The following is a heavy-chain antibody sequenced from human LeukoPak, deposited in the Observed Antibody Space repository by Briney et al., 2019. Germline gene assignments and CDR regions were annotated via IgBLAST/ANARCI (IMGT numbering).Heavy chain of an antibody. CDR3: AKQSEPYYYDSSGYPEAF. J-gene: IGHJ3*01. CDR2: ISGSGGST. CDR1: GFTFSDYY. V-gene: IGHV3-23*01. D-gene: IGHD3-22*01. Sequence: RPGGSLRLSCAASGFTFSDYYMSWIRQAPGKGLEWVSAISGSGGSTYHADSVKGRFTISRDNSKNTLYLQMNSLRAEDTAVYYCAKQSEPYYYDSSGYPEAFWGQGTMVTVSS.